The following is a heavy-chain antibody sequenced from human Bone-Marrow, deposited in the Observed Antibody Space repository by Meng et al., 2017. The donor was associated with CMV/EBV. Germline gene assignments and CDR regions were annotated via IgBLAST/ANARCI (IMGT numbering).Heavy chain of an antibody. V-gene: IGHV1-46*01. Sequence: ASAKVSCKASGYTFTSYYMHWVRQAPGQGLEWMGIINPSGGSTSYAQKFQGRVTMTRDTSTSTVYMELSSLGSEDTAVYYCARKKLTGDDDFDLWGRGTLVTVSS. D-gene: IGHD7-27*01. CDR3: ARKKLTGDDDFDL. CDR2: INPSGGST. J-gene: IGHJ2*01. CDR1: GYTFTSYY.